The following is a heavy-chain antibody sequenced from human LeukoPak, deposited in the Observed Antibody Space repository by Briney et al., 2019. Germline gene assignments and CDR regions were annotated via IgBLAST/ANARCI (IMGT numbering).Heavy chain of an antibody. Sequence: GGSLRLSCKGSGYSFTSYWIGWVRQMPGKGLGWMGIIYPGDSDTRYSPSFQGQVTISADKSISTAYLQWSSLKASDTAMYYCARSPIYYYYMDVWGKGTTVTVSS. CDR1: GYSFTSYW. J-gene: IGHJ6*03. CDR3: ARSPIYYYYMDV. V-gene: IGHV5-51*01. CDR2: IYPGDSDT.